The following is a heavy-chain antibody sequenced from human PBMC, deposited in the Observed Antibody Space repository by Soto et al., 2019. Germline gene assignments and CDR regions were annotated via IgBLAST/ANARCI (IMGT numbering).Heavy chain of an antibody. CDR2: IWYDGSNK. V-gene: IGHV3-33*01. CDR1: GFTFSSYG. CDR3: ASVSCSGGSCDGYYYYYYMDV. Sequence: QVQLVESGGGVVQPGRSLRLSCAASGFTFSSYGMHWVRQAPGKGLEWVAVIWYDGSNKYYADSVKGRFTISRDNSKNTLYLQMNSMRAEDTAVYYCASVSCSGGSCDGYYYYYYMDVWGNGTTVTVSS. D-gene: IGHD2-15*01. J-gene: IGHJ6*03.